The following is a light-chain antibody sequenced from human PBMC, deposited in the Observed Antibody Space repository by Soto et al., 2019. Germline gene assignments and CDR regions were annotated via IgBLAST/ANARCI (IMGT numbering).Light chain of an antibody. J-gene: IGKJ1*01. CDR3: QVRDVWPS. CDR1: QSVSTS. V-gene: IGKV3-11*01. Sequence: IVLTQSPVTLALSPGERAVLSCRASQSVSTSLAWYQHKPGQAPRLFIYDASKRAPGIPARFSGSGSGTDFTLTISSLEPEGFAVYYCQVRDVWPSFGQGSKVDIK. CDR2: DAS.